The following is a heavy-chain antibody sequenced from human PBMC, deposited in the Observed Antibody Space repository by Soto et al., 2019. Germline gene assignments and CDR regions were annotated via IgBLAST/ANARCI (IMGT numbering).Heavy chain of an antibody. CDR1: GGSISSGGYY. D-gene: IGHD4-17*01. CDR3: ARDEEVNYSDYGGSDYYGMDV. V-gene: IGHV4-31*03. Sequence: QVQLQESGPGLVKPSQTLSLTCSVSGGSISSGGYYWTWIRQHPGQGLEWIGYIYHSGNAYYNPSLQSRVTISVDTCKNQFALKLSCVTAADTAVYYCARDEEVNYSDYGGSDYYGMDVWGQGTTVTVSS. J-gene: IGHJ6*02. CDR2: IYHSGNA.